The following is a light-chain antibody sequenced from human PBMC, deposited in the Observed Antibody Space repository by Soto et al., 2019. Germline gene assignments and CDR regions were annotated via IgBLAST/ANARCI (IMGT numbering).Light chain of an antibody. CDR1: SSDVGGYNY. V-gene: IGLV2-14*01. J-gene: IGLJ2*01. CDR3: SSYTSSSIPVV. CDR2: DVS. Sequence: QSALTQPASVSGSPGQSITISCTGTSSDVGGYNYVSWYQQHPGKAPKLMIYDVSNRPSGVSNRFSGSKSGNTASLTISGLQAEDEVDYYCSSYTSSSIPVVFGGGAKVTVL.